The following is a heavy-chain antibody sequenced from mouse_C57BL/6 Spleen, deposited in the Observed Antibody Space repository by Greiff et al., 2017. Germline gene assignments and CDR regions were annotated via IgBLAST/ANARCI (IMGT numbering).Heavy chain of an antibody. Sequence: VKLVESGPGLVQPSQSLSITCTVSGFSLTSYGVHWVRQSPGKGLEWLGVIWRGGSTDYNAAFISRLSISKDNSKSQVFFKMNSLQADDTAIYYCAREDYYGSRGYFDYWGQGTTRTVSS. CDR1: GFSLTSYG. J-gene: IGHJ2*01. CDR3: AREDYYGSRGYFDY. CDR2: IWRGGST. V-gene: IGHV2-2*01. D-gene: IGHD1-1*01.